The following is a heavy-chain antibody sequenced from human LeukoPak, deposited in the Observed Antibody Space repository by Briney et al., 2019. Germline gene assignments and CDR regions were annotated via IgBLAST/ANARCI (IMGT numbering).Heavy chain of an antibody. D-gene: IGHD4-17*01. CDR2: SKPNNGDT. J-gene: IGHJ4*02. CDR1: GYSFTHHN. CDR3: ARVLSPVTPTFDY. V-gene: IGHV1-2*02. Sequence: SVNDSCKSTGYSFTHHNLHGVRQAPGRALQWMGWSKPNNGDTKFLQKFHDRVTLTIDTSIDTAYMELSGLTSDDTDISYCARVLSPVTPTFDYWGQGTLVTVSS.